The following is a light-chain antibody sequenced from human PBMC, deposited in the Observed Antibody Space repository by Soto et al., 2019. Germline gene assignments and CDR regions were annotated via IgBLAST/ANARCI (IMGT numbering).Light chain of an antibody. Sequence: ETVLTQSPGTLSLSPGERATLSCRASQTIRSNYLAWYRQTPGQAPRLLIYGASNRATGIADRFSGSGSGTDFTHIIRRLEPEDFALYYCQQYGSSPWTFGQGTKVEIK. CDR3: QQYGSSPWT. CDR2: GAS. CDR1: QTIRSNY. V-gene: IGKV3-20*01. J-gene: IGKJ1*01.